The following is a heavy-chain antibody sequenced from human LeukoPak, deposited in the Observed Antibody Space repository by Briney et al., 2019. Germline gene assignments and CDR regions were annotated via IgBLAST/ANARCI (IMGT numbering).Heavy chain of an antibody. J-gene: IGHJ5*02. V-gene: IGHV4-39*01. CDR3: TRSSRLGGWFDP. D-gene: IGHD6-13*01. CDR1: GGSISSSSYY. CDR2: IYYSGST. Sequence: PSETLSLTCTVSGGSISSSSYYWGWIRQPPGKGLEWIGSIYYSGSTYYNPSLKSRVTISVDTSKNQFSLKLSSVTAADTAVYYCTRSSRLGGWFDPWGQGTLVTVSS.